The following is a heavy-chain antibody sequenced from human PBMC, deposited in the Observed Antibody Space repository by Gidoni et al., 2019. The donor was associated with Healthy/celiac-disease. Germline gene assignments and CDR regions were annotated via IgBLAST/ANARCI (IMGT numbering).Heavy chain of an antibody. CDR3: ARDWGHSVAFDI. CDR2: ISSSSSYI. CDR1: GFTFSSYS. J-gene: IGHJ3*02. D-gene: IGHD3-16*01. Sequence: EVQLVESGGGLVKPGGSLRLSCAASGFTFSSYSMNWVRQAPGKGLEWVSSISSSSSYIYYADSVKGRFTISRDNAKNSLYLQMNSLRAEDTAVYYCARDWGHSVAFDIWGQGTMVTVSS. V-gene: IGHV3-21*01.